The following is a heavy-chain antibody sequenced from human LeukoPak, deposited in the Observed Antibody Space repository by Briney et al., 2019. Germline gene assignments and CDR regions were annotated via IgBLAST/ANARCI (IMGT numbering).Heavy chain of an antibody. D-gene: IGHD6-13*01. Sequence: GGSLRLSCAASGFTFSSYWMHWVRQAPGKGLVWVSRISSDGSDTNYADSVKGRFTISRDNAKNTLYLPMNSLRAEDTAVYYCARRSYSLGGFDYWGQGTLVTVSS. J-gene: IGHJ4*02. CDR3: ARRSYSLGGFDY. CDR1: GFTFSSYW. V-gene: IGHV3-74*01. CDR2: ISSDGSDT.